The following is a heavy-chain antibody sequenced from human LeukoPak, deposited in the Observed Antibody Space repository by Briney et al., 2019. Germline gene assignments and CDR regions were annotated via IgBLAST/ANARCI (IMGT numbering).Heavy chain of an antibody. CDR2: ISGSGGST. J-gene: IGHJ4*02. CDR1: GFTFSIYA. V-gene: IGHV3-23*01. Sequence: GGSLRLSCAASGFTFSIYAMSWVRQAPGKGLEWVSAISGSGGSTYYADSVKGRFTISRDNAKNSLYLQMNSLRAEDTAVYYCARRRDYFDYWGQGTLVTVSS. CDR3: ARRRDYFDY.